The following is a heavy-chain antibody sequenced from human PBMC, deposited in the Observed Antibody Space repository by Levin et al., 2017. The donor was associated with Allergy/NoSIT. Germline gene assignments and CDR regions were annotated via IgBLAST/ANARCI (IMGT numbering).Heavy chain of an antibody. V-gene: IGHV1-2*04. J-gene: IGHJ6*02. CDR1: GYTFTGYY. CDR2: INPNSGGT. CDR3: ARDLTVGATDGMDV. Sequence: ASVKVSCKASGYTFTGYYMHWVRQAPGQGLEWMGWINPNSGGTNYAQKFQGWVTMTRDTSISTAYMELSRLRSDDTAVYYCARDLTVGATDGMDVWGQGTTVTVSS. D-gene: IGHD1-26*01.